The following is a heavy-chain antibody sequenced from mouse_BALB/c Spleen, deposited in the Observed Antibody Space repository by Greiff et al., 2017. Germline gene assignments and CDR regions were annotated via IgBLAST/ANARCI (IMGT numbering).Heavy chain of an antibody. Sequence: EVKLMESGAELVKPGASVKLSCTASGFNIKDTYMHWVKQRPEQGLEWIGRIDPANGNTKYDPKFQGKATITADTSSNTAYLQLSSLTSEDTAVYYCAIHPGGFAYWGQGTRVTVSA. J-gene: IGHJ3*01. V-gene: IGHV14-3*02. CDR2: IDPANGNT. CDR1: GFNIKDTY. CDR3: AIHPGGFAY.